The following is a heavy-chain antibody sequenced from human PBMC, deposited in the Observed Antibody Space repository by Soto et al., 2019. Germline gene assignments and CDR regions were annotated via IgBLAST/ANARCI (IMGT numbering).Heavy chain of an antibody. J-gene: IGHJ4*02. CDR1: GFTFSDYY. CDR2: ISSSGGAI. CDR3: ARDLKPREALAPYYFDY. D-gene: IGHD1-1*01. V-gene: IGHV3-11*01. Sequence: GGSLRLSCSASGFTFSDYYMSWIRQAPGKGLEWISYISSSGGAIYHADSVKGRFTISRDNAKNSLYLQMNGLRAEDTAVYYCARDLKPREALAPYYFDYWGQGTLVTVSS.